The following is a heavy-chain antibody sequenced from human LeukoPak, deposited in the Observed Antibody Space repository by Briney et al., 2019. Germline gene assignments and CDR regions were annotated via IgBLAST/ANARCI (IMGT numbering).Heavy chain of an antibody. J-gene: IGHJ4*02. CDR2: INHSGST. D-gene: IGHD6-13*01. V-gene: IGHV4-34*01. CDR3: ARGYTRGTYSSRSPFDY. Sequence: PSETLSLTCAVYGGSFSGYYWSWIRQPPGKGLEWIGEINHSGSTNYNPSLKSRVTISVDTSKNQFSLKPSSVTAADTAVYYCARGYTRGTYSSRSPFDYWGQGTLVTVSS. CDR1: GGSFSGYY.